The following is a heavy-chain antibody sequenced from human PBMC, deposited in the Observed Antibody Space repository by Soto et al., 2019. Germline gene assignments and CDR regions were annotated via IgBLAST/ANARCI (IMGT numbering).Heavy chain of an antibody. CDR2: FSLSGST. CDR1: GASMTGSSY. V-gene: IGHV4-4*07. CDR3: AMTGYYTYFDY. D-gene: IGHD3-9*01. Sequence: SETLSLTCTVSGASMTGSSYWSWIRQPAGKGQEWIGRFSLSGSTNYSPSLKSRVTISVDTSKNKFSLKLSSVTAADTAVYYCAMTGYYTYFDYWGQGTLVTVSS. J-gene: IGHJ4*02.